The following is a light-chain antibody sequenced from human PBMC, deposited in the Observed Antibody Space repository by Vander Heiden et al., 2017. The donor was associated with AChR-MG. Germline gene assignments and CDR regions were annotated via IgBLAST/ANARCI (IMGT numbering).Light chain of an antibody. CDR3: QQYGNSPRGT. CDR1: QSLSSY. J-gene: IGKJ1*01. V-gene: IGKV3-20*01. Sequence: ETVLTQSPGTLSLSPGERATLSCRASQSLSSYLAWYQQKPGQAPRLLIYAASTRATGIPDRFSGSGSGTDFTLTISRLEPEDFAVYYCQQYGNSPRGTFGQGTKVEIK. CDR2: AAS.